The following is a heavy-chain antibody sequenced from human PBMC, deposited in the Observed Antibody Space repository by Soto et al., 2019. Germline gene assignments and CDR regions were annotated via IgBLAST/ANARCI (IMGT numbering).Heavy chain of an antibody. J-gene: IGHJ3*02. CDR2: IWHDGSNK. CDR1: GCTFSSYG. Sequence: QVQLVESGGGVVQPGRSLRLSCAASGCTFSSYGMNWVRQAPGKGLEWVAGIWHDGSNKYYAESVKGRFTISRDNSKNTLYLQMNSLRPDDTAVYYCARYGLGGADAFDIWGQVTMVTVSS. CDR3: ARYGLGGADAFDI. D-gene: IGHD3-16*01. V-gene: IGHV3-33*01.